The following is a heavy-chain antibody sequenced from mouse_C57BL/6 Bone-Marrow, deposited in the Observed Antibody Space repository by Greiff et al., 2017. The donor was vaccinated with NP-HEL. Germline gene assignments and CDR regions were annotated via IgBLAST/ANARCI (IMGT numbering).Heavy chain of an antibody. CDR3: ARKGGYDYYYFDY. Sequence: QVQLKQSGAELVRPGTSVKVSCKASGYAFTNYLIEWVKQRPGQGLEWIGVINPGSGGTNYNEKFKGKATLTADKSSSTAYMQLSSLTSEDSAVYFCARKGGYDYYYFDYWGQGTTLTVSS. V-gene: IGHV1-54*01. CDR2: INPGSGGT. J-gene: IGHJ2*01. D-gene: IGHD2-4*01. CDR1: GYAFTNYL.